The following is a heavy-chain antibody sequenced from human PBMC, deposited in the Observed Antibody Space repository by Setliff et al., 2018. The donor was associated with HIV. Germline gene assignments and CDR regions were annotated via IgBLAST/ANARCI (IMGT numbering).Heavy chain of an antibody. CDR1: GGSVSGHY. CDR3: ARAPTGVTNAFDI. Sequence: PSETLSLTCAVYGGSVSGHYWGWFRQPPGKGLEWIGEITPSGATNYLPSLKSRVTISVDTSRNQFSLRLSSVTAADTAVYYCARAPTGVTNAFDIWGQGTMVTVSS. CDR2: ITPSGAT. D-gene: IGHD2-8*02. V-gene: IGHV4-34*01. J-gene: IGHJ3*02.